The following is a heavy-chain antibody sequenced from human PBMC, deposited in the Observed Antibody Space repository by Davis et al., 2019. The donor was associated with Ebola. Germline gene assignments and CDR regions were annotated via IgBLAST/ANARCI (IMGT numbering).Heavy chain of an antibody. J-gene: IGHJ4*02. CDR2: ISSSSSYI. CDR3: AKDLSQYYDFWSGYPDY. V-gene: IGHV3-21*01. D-gene: IGHD3-3*01. Sequence: PGGSLRLSCAASGFTFSSYAMNWVRQAPGKGLEWVSSISSSSSYIYYADSVKGRFTISRDNSKNTLYLQMNSLRAEDTAVYYCAKDLSQYYDFWSGYPDYWGQGTLVTVSS. CDR1: GFTFSSYA.